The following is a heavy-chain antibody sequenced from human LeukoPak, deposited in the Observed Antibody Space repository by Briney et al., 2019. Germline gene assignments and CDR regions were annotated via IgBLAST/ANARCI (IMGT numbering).Heavy chain of an antibody. CDR1: GYTFTSYG. D-gene: IGHD2-2*01. V-gene: IGHV1-18*01. CDR2: ISAYNGNT. Sequence: ASVRVSCKASGYTFTSYGISWVRQAPGQGLEWMGWISAYNGNTNYAQKLQGRVTMTTDTSTSTAYMELRSLRSDDTAVYYCAREGPYCSSTSCYFDFWGQGTLVTVSS. J-gene: IGHJ4*02. CDR3: AREGPYCSSTSCYFDF.